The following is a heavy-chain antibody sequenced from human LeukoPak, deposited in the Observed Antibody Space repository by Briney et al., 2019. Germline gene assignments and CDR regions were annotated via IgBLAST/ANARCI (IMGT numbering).Heavy chain of an antibody. D-gene: IGHD5-18*01. CDR2: INPNSGGT. J-gene: IGHJ4*02. CDR3: AREIQLIAPLDY. CDR1: GYTFTSYG. Sequence: ASVKVSCKASGYTFTSYGISWVRQAPGQGLEWMGWINPNSGGTNYAQKFQGRVTMTRDTSISTAYMELSRLRSDDTAVYYCAREIQLIAPLDYWGQGTLVTVSS. V-gene: IGHV1-2*02.